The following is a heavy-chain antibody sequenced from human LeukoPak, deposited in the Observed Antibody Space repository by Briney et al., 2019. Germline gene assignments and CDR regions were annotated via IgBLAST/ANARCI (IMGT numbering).Heavy chain of an antibody. D-gene: IGHD2-2*01. J-gene: IGHJ5*02. CDR3: AKGGYCSSTSCFRNWFDP. CDR2: IIPILGTA. CDR1: GGTFSSYA. Sequence: SVKFSCKASGGTFSSYAISWVRQAPGQGLEWMGGIIPILGTANYAQKFQGRVTITTDESTSTACMELSSLRSEDTAVYYCAKGGYCSSTSCFRNWFDPWGQGTLVTVSS. V-gene: IGHV1-69*05.